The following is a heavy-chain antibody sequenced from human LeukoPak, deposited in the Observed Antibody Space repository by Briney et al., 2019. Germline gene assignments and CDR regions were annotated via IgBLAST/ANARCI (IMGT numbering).Heavy chain of an antibody. Sequence: GGSLRLSCAASGFTFSSYAMSWVRQAPGKGLEWFSAISGSGGSTYYADSVKGRLTISRDNSKNTLYLQMNSLRAEDTAVYYCAILGGAENDYFDYWGQGTLVTVSS. CDR1: GFTFSSYA. D-gene: IGHD2/OR15-2a*01. V-gene: IGHV3-23*01. J-gene: IGHJ4*02. CDR3: AILGGAENDYFDY. CDR2: ISGSGGST.